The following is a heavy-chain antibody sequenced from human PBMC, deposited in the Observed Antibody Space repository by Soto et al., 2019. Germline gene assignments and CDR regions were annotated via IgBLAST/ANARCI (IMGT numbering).Heavy chain of an antibody. CDR1: GFTFSSYA. V-gene: IGHV3-15*01. J-gene: IGHJ4*02. D-gene: IGHD4-17*01. CDR2: IKRKIDVGTT. CDR3: TTAATTVTTIDY. Sequence: GSLRLSCAASGFTFSSYAMSWVRQAPGKGLEWIGRIKRKIDVGTTDYAAPVTGRFTISRDDSKNRLYLQMNSLKTEDTAVYYCTTAATTVTTIDYWGQGTLVTVSS.